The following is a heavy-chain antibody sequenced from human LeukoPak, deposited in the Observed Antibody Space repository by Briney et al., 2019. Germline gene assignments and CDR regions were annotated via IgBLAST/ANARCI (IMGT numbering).Heavy chain of an antibody. V-gene: IGHV4-59*01. CDR2: IYYSGST. D-gene: IGHD5-24*01. Sequence: PSETLSLTGTVSGVSISSYYWSWIRQPPGKGLEWIGYIYYSGSTNYNPSLKSRVTISVDTSKNQFSLKLSSVTAADTAVYYCAREGRRDGSSYGMDVWGQGTTVTVSS. CDR1: GVSISSYY. J-gene: IGHJ6*02. CDR3: AREGRRDGSSYGMDV.